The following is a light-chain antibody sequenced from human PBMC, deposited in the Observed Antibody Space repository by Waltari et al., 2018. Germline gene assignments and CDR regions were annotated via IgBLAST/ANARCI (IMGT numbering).Light chain of an antibody. J-gene: IGKJ2*01. CDR3: QRYNTYSS. Sequence: DIQMTQSPSSLSASGGDRVTLTCQASQSISNWLAWYQQKPGKAPILLIYKASILKSGVPSRFSGSGSGTQFTLTISSLQPGDFATYYCQRYNTYSSFGQGTKLEIK. CDR1: QSISNW. CDR2: KAS. V-gene: IGKV1-5*03.